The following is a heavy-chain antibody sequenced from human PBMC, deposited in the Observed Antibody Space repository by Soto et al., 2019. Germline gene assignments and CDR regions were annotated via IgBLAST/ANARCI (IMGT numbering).Heavy chain of an antibody. J-gene: IGHJ4*02. V-gene: IGHV2-5*02. CDR3: AHSIAVAVTY. Sequence: QITLKESGPTLVKPTQTLTLTCTFSGFSLSTSGVCVGWIRQPPGKALEWLALIYWDDNKLYSPSLKGTLTITKATSKNQVVLTMTNMDPVDTATYYCAHSIAVAVTYWGQGTLVTVSS. D-gene: IGHD6-19*01. CDR2: IYWDDNK. CDR1: GFSLSTSGVC.